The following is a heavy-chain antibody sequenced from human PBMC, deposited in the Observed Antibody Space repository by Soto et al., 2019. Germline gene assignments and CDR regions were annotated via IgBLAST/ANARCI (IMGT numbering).Heavy chain of an antibody. CDR3: ASSWEGDGSGSIGFDY. V-gene: IGHV4-4*02. CDR1: GGSISSSNW. D-gene: IGHD3-10*01. J-gene: IGHJ4*02. CDR2: IYHSGST. Sequence: QVQLQESGPGLVKPSGTLSLTCAVSGGSISSSNWWSWVRHPPGKELEWTGEIYHSGSTNYNPSLKSRVTISVDKSKNQFSLKLSSVTAADTAVYYCASSWEGDGSGSIGFDYWGQGTLVTVSS.